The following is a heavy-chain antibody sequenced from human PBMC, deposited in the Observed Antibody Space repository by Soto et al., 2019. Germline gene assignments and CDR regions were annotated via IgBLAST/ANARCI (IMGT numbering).Heavy chain of an antibody. CDR2: IYYSGST. CDR3: ATTPWFGPLDYYYYYMDV. CDR1: GGSISSSSYY. V-gene: IGHV4-39*01. J-gene: IGHJ6*03. Sequence: SETLSLTCTVSGGSISSSSYYWGWIRQPPGKGLEWIGSIYYSGSTYYNPSLKSRVTISVDTSKNQFSLKLSSVTAADTAVYYCATTPWFGPLDYYYYYMDVWGKGTTVTVSS. D-gene: IGHD3-10*01.